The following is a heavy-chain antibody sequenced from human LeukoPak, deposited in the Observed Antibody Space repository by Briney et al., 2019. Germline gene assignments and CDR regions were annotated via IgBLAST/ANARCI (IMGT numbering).Heavy chain of an antibody. CDR1: GYTFTSYG. V-gene: IGHV1-18*01. D-gene: IGHD2-8*01. Sequence: ASVKVSCKASGYTFTSYGISWVRQAPGQGLEWMGWISAYNGNTNYAQKLQGRVTMTTDTSTSTAYMELRSLRSDDTAVDYCARGLYCTNGVCYIVAFDIWGQGTMVTVSS. J-gene: IGHJ3*02. CDR3: ARGLYCTNGVCYIVAFDI. CDR2: ISAYNGNT.